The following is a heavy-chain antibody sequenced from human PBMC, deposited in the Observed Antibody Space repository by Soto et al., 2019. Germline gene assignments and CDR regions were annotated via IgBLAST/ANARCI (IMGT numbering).Heavy chain of an antibody. D-gene: IGHD3-3*01. Sequence: AAFYTVTGYHMHWVRQAPGQGLEGMGWINPNSGGTNYAQKFQGWVTMTSDTSISTAYMELSRLRSDDTAVYYCARARITIFGVVSPLDYWGQGTLVTVSS. V-gene: IGHV1-2*04. CDR1: FYTVTGYH. J-gene: IGHJ4*02. CDR2: INPNSGGT. CDR3: ARARITIFGVVSPLDY.